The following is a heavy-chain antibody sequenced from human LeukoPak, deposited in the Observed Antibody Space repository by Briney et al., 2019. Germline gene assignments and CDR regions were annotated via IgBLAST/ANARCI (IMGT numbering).Heavy chain of an antibody. D-gene: IGHD3-3*01. CDR3: ARAAGSGYSSDWFDP. CDR1: GGSISSYY. V-gene: IGHV4-4*09. Sequence: SETLSLTCTVSGGSISSYYWSWIRQPPGKGLEWIGYIYTSGSTNYNPSLKSRVTISVDTSKNQFSLKLSSVTAADTAVYYCARAAGSGYSSDWFDPWGQGTLVTVSS. CDR2: IYTSGST. J-gene: IGHJ5*02.